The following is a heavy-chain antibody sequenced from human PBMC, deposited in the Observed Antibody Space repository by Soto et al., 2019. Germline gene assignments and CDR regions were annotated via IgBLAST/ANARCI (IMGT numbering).Heavy chain of an antibody. D-gene: IGHD5-12*01. CDR2: ISSSSSYI. V-gene: IGHV3-21*01. CDR1: GFTFSSNS. Sequence: GGSLRLSCAASGFTFSSNSMNWVRQAPGKGLEWVSSISSSSSYIYYAVTVKGRITICRDNVKNTLYLQMNSPRAEHTAVYYSVRDLGIVGYDCNSVDGLDFWGQGTTVTVSS. J-gene: IGHJ6*02. CDR3: VRDLGIVGYDCNSVDGLDF.